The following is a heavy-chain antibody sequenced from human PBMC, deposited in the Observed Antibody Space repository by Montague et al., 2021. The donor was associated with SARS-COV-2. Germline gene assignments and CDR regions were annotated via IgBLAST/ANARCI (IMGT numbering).Heavy chain of an antibody. D-gene: IGHD2-15*01. CDR1: GFSFRSSV. Sequence: SLRLSCAASGFSFRSSVMHWVRQAPGKGLEWVAVISYDGNIKNYIDSVKGRFAISRDNSKNTLYLQMNGLGPDDTAVYYCARGPHYCSGGDCFWGQGALVTVSS. J-gene: IGHJ4*02. CDR2: ISYDGNIK. CDR3: ARGPHYCSGGDCF. V-gene: IGHV3-30*09.